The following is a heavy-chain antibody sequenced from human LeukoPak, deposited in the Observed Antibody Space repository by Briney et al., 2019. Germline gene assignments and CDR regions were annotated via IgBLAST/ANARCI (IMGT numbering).Heavy chain of an antibody. CDR1: GYTLTELS. D-gene: IGHD1-20*01. J-gene: IGHJ6*02. CDR3: ATVNWNGVDYYYGMDV. CDR2: FDPEDGET. Sequence: ASVKVSCKVSGYTLTELSMHWVRQAPGKGLEWMGGFDPEDGETIYAQKFQGRVTMTEDTSTDTAYMELSSLRSEDTAVYYCATVNWNGVDYYYGMDVWGQGTTVTVSS. V-gene: IGHV1-24*01.